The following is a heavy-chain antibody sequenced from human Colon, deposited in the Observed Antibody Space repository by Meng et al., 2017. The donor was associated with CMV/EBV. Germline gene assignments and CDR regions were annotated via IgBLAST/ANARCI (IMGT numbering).Heavy chain of an antibody. CDR2: INPKSGAT. J-gene: IGHJ4*02. Sequence: ASVKVSCKASGYTFTGSHMHWVRQAPGQGLEWMGWINPKSGATNYAQKFEGRVTMTRDSSITTAYMELSTLTSGDTAVYFCARGSQSQRLLDYWGQGTLVTVSS. V-gene: IGHV1-2*02. CDR3: ARGSQSQRLLDY. D-gene: IGHD6-25*01. CDR1: GYTFTGSH.